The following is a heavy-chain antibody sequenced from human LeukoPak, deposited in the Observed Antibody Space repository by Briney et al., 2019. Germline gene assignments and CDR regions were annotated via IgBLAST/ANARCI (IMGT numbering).Heavy chain of an antibody. V-gene: IGHV1-2*02. J-gene: IGHJ4*02. CDR1: GYTVIGYN. Sequence: SVKLSCMTTGYTVIGYNIHWLRQAPGQALEWMGWSNPNNGDTNYAQKLQARLTMTRSTSINTAYLEPSRLKYDHPAVYFCARENTAVPFDYWGQGTLVTVSS. D-gene: IGHD6-19*01. CDR2: SNPNNGDT. CDR3: ARENTAVPFDY.